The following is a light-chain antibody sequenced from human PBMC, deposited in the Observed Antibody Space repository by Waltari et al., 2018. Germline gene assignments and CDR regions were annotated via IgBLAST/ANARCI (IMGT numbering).Light chain of an antibody. CDR3: MQALQTPFT. J-gene: IGKJ3*01. CDR2: YGS. V-gene: IGKV2-28*01. CDR1: QSLLNSNGYNY. Sequence: DIVMTQTPLSLPVTLGEPASISCRSSQSLLNSNGYNYLNWYLQKPGQSPQLLIYYGSTRASGVPDRFSGSGSGTDFTLKISRVEAEDVGVFYCMQALQTPFTFGPGTKLDIK.